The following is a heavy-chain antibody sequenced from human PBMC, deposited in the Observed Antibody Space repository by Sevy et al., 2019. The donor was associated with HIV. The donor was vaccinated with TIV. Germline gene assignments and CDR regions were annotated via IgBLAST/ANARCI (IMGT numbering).Heavy chain of an antibody. CDR3: AKNRPPGGSYFSRHGMDV. V-gene: IGHV3-30*18. CDR2: ISYDGNYR. D-gene: IGHD1-26*01. Sequence: WGSLRLSCTASGFTFSTYDIHWVRQAPGKGLEWVAIISYDGNYRYYSDSVRGRFSMSRDNSKNTAYLQMSGLSVEDTAVYYCAKNRPPGGSYFSRHGMDVWGRGTTVTVSS. J-gene: IGHJ6*02. CDR1: GFTFSTYD.